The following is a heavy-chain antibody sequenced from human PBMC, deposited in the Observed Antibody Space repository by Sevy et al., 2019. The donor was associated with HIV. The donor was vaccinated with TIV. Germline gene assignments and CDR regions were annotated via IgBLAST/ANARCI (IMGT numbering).Heavy chain of an antibody. CDR2: IYYTGTT. D-gene: IGHD5-18*01. J-gene: IGHJ4*02. V-gene: IGHV4-39*01. CDR1: GGSISSSSYY. Sequence: SETLSLICCVSGGSISSSSYYWGWVRQPPGKGLEWIGSIYYTGTTYYNPSLKSRVTISKDTSKNQLSLKLSSVTAADTAVYHCARPESLQYNYAFDSWGPGTLVTVSS. CDR3: ARPESLQYNYAFDS.